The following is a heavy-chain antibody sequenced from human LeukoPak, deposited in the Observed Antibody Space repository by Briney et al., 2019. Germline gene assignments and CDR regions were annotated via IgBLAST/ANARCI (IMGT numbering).Heavy chain of an antibody. CDR3: ARGQYYYDSSGYYTLGY. J-gene: IGHJ4*02. Sequence: GGSLRFSCAASGFSRDDYGMVWVRQAPGKGLEWGSGINWNGGSTGYADSGKGRFTISRDNAKNSLYLQMNSLRAEDTALYYCARGQYYYDSSGYYTLGYWGQGTLVTVSS. CDR1: GFSRDDYG. V-gene: IGHV3-20*04. CDR2: INWNGGST. D-gene: IGHD3-22*01.